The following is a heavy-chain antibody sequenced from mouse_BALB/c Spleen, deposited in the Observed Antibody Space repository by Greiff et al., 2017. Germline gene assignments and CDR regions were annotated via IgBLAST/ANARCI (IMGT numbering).Heavy chain of an antibody. CDR3: ARLGLRLPYAMDY. CDR2: INPSNGRT. J-gene: IGHJ4*01. Sequence: QVQLKQPGAELVKPGASVKLSCKASGYTFTSYWMHWVKQRPGQGLEWIGEINPSNGRTNYNEKFKSKATLTVDKSSSTAYMQLSSLTSEDSAVYYCARLGLRLPYAMDYWGQGTSVTVSS. V-gene: IGHV1S81*02. CDR1: GYTFTSYW. D-gene: IGHD1-2*01.